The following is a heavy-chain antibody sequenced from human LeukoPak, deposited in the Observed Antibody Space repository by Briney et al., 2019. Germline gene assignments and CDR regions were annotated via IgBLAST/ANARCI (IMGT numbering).Heavy chain of an antibody. Sequence: PSQTLSLTCTVSGGSISSGGYYWSWIRQHPGKGLEYIGYIYYSGSTYCNPSLKSRVTISVDMSKNQFSLNLSSVSVADTAVYYCARGHSSSYHYFDYWGQGTLVTVSS. CDR1: GGSISSGGYY. CDR2: IYYSGST. D-gene: IGHD6-6*01. V-gene: IGHV4-31*03. CDR3: ARGHSSSYHYFDY. J-gene: IGHJ4*02.